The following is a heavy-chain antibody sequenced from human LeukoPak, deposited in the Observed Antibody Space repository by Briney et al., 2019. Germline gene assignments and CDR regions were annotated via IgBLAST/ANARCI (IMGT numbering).Heavy chain of an antibody. D-gene: IGHD3-3*01. CDR2: IRYDGSNK. CDR3: AKDRYYDFWSGSGAFDI. Sequence: GGSLRLSCAASGFTFSSYGMHWVRQAPGKGLEWVAFIRYDGSNKYYADSVKGRFTISRDNSKNTLYLQMNSLRAEGTAVYYCAKDRYYDFWSGSGAFDIWGQGTMVTVSS. CDR1: GFTFSSYG. J-gene: IGHJ3*02. V-gene: IGHV3-30*02.